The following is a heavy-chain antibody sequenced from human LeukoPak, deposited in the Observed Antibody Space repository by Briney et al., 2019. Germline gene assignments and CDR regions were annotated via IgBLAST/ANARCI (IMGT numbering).Heavy chain of an antibody. CDR1: GFTFSDSY. D-gene: IGHD2-21*02. CDR3: TRDVRLRHKYYYMDV. V-gene: IGHV3-11*04. Sequence: GGSLRLSCAASGFTFSDSYMTWVRQAPGKGVEWVAYISGSGHDINYSDSVKGRFTISRDNAKNSLYLQMSSLRAEDTAVYYCTRDVRLRHKYYYMDVWGKGTTVTVSS. J-gene: IGHJ6*03. CDR2: ISGSGHDI.